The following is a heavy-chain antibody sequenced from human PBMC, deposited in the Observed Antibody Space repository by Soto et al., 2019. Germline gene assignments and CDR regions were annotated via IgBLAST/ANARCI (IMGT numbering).Heavy chain of an antibody. J-gene: IGHJ1*01. V-gene: IGHV3-23*01. Sequence: GGSLRLSCAASGFTFSSYAMSWVRQAPGKGLEWVSAISGSGGSTYYADSVKGRFTISRDNSKNTLYLQMNSLRAEDTAVYYCAKFSGSYYYSAFPPGYFQHWGQGTLVTVSS. D-gene: IGHD1-26*01. CDR3: AKFSGSYYYSAFPPGYFQH. CDR2: ISGSGGST. CDR1: GFTFSSYA.